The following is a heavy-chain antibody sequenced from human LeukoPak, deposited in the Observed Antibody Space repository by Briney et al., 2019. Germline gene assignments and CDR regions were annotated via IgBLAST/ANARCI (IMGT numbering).Heavy chain of an antibody. V-gene: IGHV3-48*04. CDR3: ARDPDSTTGTTYVGYFDY. CDR1: GFTFSSYS. D-gene: IGHD1-1*01. CDR2: INSSSSSI. J-gene: IGHJ4*02. Sequence: PGGSLRLSCAASGFTFSSYSMNWVRQAPGKGLEWVSYINSSSSSIYYADSVKGRFTVSRDNAKNSLYLQMNSLRAEDTALYYCARDPDSTTGTTYVGYFDYWGQGTLVTVSS.